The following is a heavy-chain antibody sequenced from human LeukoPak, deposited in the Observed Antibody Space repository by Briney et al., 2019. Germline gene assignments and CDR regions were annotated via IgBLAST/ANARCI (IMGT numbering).Heavy chain of an antibody. J-gene: IGHJ4*02. Sequence: SETLFLTCTVSGGSISSGGYFWTWIRQHPVKGLEWIGYIYNSGSAYYNSSLKSRVTISVDTSKNQFSLKLSSVTAADTAVYYCARDLAGLRDWGQGTLVTVSS. V-gene: IGHV4-31*03. D-gene: IGHD3-3*02. CDR1: GGSISSGGYF. CDR2: IYNSGSA. CDR3: ARDLAGLRD.